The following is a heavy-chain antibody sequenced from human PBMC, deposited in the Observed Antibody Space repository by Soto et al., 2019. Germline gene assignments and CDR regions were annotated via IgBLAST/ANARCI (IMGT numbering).Heavy chain of an antibody. V-gene: IGHV3-33*01. CDR1: GFTFSNYG. D-gene: IGHD6-13*01. Sequence: QVQLVESGGGVVQPGRSLRLSCAASGFTFSNYGMHWVRQAPGKGLEWVAVIWYDGSNKYYADSVKGRFTISRDNWKNAWLLQMNSMRAEETAVYSCARAGSGRADFDYSGRGALV. CDR3: ARAGSGRADFDY. J-gene: IGHJ4*02. CDR2: IWYDGSNK.